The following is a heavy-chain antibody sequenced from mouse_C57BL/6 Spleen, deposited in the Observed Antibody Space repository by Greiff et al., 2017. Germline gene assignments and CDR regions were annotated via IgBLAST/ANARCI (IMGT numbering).Heavy chain of an antibody. J-gene: IGHJ2*01. CDR3: TRLDGYSYYFDD. D-gene: IGHD2-3*01. CDR1: GYTFTSYW. Sequence: EVQLQQSGTVLARPGASVKMSCKTSGYTFTSYWMHWVKQRPGQGLEWIGAIYPGNSDTSYNQKFQGKAKLTAVTSASTAYMGLSSLTNEDSAVYYCTRLDGYSYYFDDWGQGTTLTVSS. V-gene: IGHV1-5*01. CDR2: IYPGNSDT.